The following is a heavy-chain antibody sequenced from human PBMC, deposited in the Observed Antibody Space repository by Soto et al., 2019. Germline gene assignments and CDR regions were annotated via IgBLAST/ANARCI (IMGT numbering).Heavy chain of an antibody. Sequence: QVQLVQSGAEVKKPGASVKVSCKASGYTFTGYYMHWVRQAPGQGLEWMGWINPNSGGTNYAQKFQGRVTMTRDTSIITAYMELSSLRSDDTAVYYCAREDIVVVALYGMDVWGQGTTVTVSS. CDR2: INPNSGGT. D-gene: IGHD2-15*01. CDR3: AREDIVVVALYGMDV. CDR1: GYTFTGYY. V-gene: IGHV1-2*02. J-gene: IGHJ6*02.